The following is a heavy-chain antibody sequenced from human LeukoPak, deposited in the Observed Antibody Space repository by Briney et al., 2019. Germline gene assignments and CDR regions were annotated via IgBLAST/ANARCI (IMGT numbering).Heavy chain of an antibody. D-gene: IGHD6-13*01. V-gene: IGHV3-23*01. CDR1: GFTFSSYA. CDR3: AKVDRQQLVRPAGPYFDY. J-gene: IGHJ4*02. CDR2: ISGSGGST. Sequence: QTGGSLRLSCAASGFTFSSYAMSWVRQAPGKGLEWVSAISGSGGSTYYADSVKGRFTISRDNSKNTLYLQMNSLRAEDTAVYYCAKVDRQQLVRPAGPYFDYWGQGTLVTVSS.